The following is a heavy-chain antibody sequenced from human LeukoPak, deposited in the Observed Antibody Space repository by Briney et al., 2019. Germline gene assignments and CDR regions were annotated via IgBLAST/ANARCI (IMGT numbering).Heavy chain of an antibody. CDR3: ARKTDSSGSGDY. Sequence: GDSLRLSCAASGFTFTKYWMTWVRQAPGKGLEWVGNIKQDGSDKNYMDSVQGRFTISRDASKNTLFLQMNSLRADDTAVYYCARKTDSSGSGDYWGQGTLVTVSS. CDR2: IKQDGSDK. J-gene: IGHJ4*02. V-gene: IGHV3-7*03. D-gene: IGHD3-22*01. CDR1: GFTFTKYW.